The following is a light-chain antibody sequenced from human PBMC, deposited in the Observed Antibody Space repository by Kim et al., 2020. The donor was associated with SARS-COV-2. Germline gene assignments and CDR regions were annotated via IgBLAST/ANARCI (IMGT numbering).Light chain of an antibody. CDR1: QSISSW. CDR2: DAS. V-gene: IGKV1-5*01. Sequence: DIQMTQSPSTLSASVGDRVTITCRASQSISSWLAWYQQKPGKAPKLLIYDASSLESGVPSRFSGSGSGTEFTLTISSLQPDDFATYYCQQYTSYPYTFGQGTKLEIK. J-gene: IGKJ2*01. CDR3: QQYTSYPYT.